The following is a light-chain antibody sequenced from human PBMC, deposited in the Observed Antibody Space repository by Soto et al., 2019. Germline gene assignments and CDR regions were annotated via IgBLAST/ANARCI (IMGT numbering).Light chain of an antibody. CDR3: QQCNNWPWT. V-gene: IGKV3-15*01. Sequence: EIVMTQSPATLSVSPGERATLSCRASQSVSSNLAWYQQKPGQAPRLLIYGASTRATGIPARFSGSGSGTEFNLTISSLQSEDFAVYYCQQCNNWPWTFGQGTKVEIK. J-gene: IGKJ1*01. CDR1: QSVSSN. CDR2: GAS.